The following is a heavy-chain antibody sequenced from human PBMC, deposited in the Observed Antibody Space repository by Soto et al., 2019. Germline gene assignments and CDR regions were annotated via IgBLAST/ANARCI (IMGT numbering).Heavy chain of an antibody. CDR2: INAGNGNT. CDR1: GYTFTSYA. CDR3: ARAVGPFRYYYYYMDV. V-gene: IGHV1-3*01. D-gene: IGHD2-15*01. Sequence: ASVKVSCKASGYTFTSYAMHWVRQAPGQRLEWMGWINAGNGNTKYSQKFQGRVTITRDTSASTAYMELSSLRSEDTAVYYCARAVGPFRYYYYYMDVWGKGTTVTVSS. J-gene: IGHJ6*03.